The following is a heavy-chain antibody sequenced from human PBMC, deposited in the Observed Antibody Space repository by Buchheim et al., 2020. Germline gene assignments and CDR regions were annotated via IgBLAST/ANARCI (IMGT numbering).Heavy chain of an antibody. CDR1: GFSFSTKW. CDR3: ARDEI. V-gene: IGHV3-7*01. Sequence: EVQLVESGGGLVQPGGSLRLSCAASGFSFSTKWMSWVRQAPGRGLEWVANIAPDGTEKYYVDSVKGRFTISRDNTEDSLYLHMSGLRFEDTAVYYCARDEIWGQGTL. J-gene: IGHJ4*02. CDR2: IAPDGTEK.